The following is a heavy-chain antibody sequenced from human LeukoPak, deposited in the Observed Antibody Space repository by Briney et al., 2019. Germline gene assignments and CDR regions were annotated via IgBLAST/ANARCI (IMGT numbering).Heavy chain of an antibody. J-gene: IGHJ4*02. Sequence: PSETLSLTCTVSGGSISSGGYYWSWIRQPPGKGLEWIGYIYHSGSTYYNPSLKSRVTISVDRSKNQFSLKLSSVTAADTAVYYCARDISQQLGPGFDYWGQGTLVTVSS. CDR1: GGSISSGGYY. D-gene: IGHD6-13*01. CDR2: IYHSGST. V-gene: IGHV4-30-2*01. CDR3: ARDISQQLGPGFDY.